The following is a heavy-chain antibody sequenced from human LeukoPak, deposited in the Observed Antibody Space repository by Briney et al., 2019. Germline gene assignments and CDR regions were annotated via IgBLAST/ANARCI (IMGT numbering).Heavy chain of an antibody. CDR2: INQSGST. D-gene: IGHD3-3*01. V-gene: IGHV4-34*01. CDR3: ARPGGSFWGGGSYAFDI. CDR1: GGPFSGYY. Sequence: SETLSLTCAVYGGPFSGYYWSWIRQPPGKGLEWIGEINQSGSTNYNPSLKSRVIISVDTSKNQFSLKPSSVTAADTAVYFCARPGGSFWGGGSYAFDIWGQGTMVTVSS. J-gene: IGHJ3*02.